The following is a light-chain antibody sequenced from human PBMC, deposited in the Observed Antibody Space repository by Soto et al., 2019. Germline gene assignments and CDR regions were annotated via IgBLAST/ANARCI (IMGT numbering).Light chain of an antibody. V-gene: IGKV1-5*03. J-gene: IGKJ1*01. CDR2: KAS. CDR3: QHYNIYSEA. CDR1: QTISSW. Sequence: DIQMTQSPSTLSGTVGDRVTMTCRASQTISSWLAWYQQKPGKAPKLLIYKASTLKSGVPSRFSGSGSGTEFTLTISSLQPDDFATYYCQHYNIYSEAFGQGAKV.